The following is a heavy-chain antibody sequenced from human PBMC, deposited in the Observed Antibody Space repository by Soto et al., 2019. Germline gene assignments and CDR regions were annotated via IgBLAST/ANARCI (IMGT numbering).Heavy chain of an antibody. CDR2: IIPIFGTA. Sequence: GASVKVSCKASGGTFSSYAISWVRQAPGQGLEWMGGIIPIFGTANYAQKFQGRVTITADESTSTAYMELSSLRSEDTAVYYCARETKGPGYYGMDVWGQGTTVTVSS. CDR3: ARETKGPGYYGMDV. CDR1: GGTFSSYA. D-gene: IGHD1-7*01. V-gene: IGHV1-69*13. J-gene: IGHJ6*02.